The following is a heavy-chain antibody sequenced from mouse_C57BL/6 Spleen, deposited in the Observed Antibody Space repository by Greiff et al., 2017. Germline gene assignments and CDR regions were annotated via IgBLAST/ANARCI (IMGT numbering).Heavy chain of an antibody. CDR3: AREGNEGSSYAGLSY. D-gene: IGHD1-1*01. J-gene: IGHJ3*01. CDR1: GYTFTSYW. CDR2: IYPGSGST. Sequence: FQLQQPGAELVKPGASVKMSCKASGYTFTSYWITWVKQRPGQGLEWIGDIYPGSGSTNYNEKFKSKATLTVDTSSSTAYMQLSSLTSEASAVYCCAREGNEGSSYAGLSYWGKGTLVTVAA. V-gene: IGHV1-55*01.